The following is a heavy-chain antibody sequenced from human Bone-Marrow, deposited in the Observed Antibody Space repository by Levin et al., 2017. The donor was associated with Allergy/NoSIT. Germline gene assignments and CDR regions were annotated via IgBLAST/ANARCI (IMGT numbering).Heavy chain of an antibody. Sequence: SQTLSLTCTVSGGSVGSGSYYWNWIRQFPGKELQWIGYINYSGSTIYNPSLNSRVNISFDTSKSQFFLRLSSVTAADTSVYYCARDEIGYKFPHQYYYGLDVWGQGTTVTVSS. V-gene: IGHV4-61*01. CDR2: INYSGST. CDR1: GGSVGSGSYY. CDR3: ARDEIGYKFPHQYYYGLDV. D-gene: IGHD5-24*01. J-gene: IGHJ6*02.